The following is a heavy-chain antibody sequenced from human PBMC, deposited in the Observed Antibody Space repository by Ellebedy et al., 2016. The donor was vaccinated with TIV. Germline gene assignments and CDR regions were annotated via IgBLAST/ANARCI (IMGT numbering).Heavy chain of an antibody. Sequence: MPSETLSLTCTVSTGSTSGFHWGWIRQPPGKGLEYIGYIHYTGNTNYNPYLKRRVTISVDTSKNQFSLKLTSVTAADTAVYYCARHYKSGTYPMDNWGRGILVTVSS. J-gene: IGHJ4*02. V-gene: IGHV4-59*01. CDR2: IHYTGNT. CDR3: ARHYKSGTYPMDN. D-gene: IGHD3-10*01. CDR1: TGSTSGFH.